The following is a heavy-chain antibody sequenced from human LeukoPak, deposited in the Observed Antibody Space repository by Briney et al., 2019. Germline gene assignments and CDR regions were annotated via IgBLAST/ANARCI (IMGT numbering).Heavy chain of an antibody. J-gene: IGHJ4*02. Sequence: SETLSLTCAVYGGSFSGYYWSWIRQPPRKGLEWIGEINHSGSTNYNPSLKSRVTISVDTSKNQFSLKLSSVTAADTAVYYCARGGYYGSGSYYIFDYWGQGTLVTVSS. CDR3: ARGGYYGSGSYYIFDY. V-gene: IGHV4-34*01. CDR1: GGSFSGYY. CDR2: INHSGST. D-gene: IGHD3-10*01.